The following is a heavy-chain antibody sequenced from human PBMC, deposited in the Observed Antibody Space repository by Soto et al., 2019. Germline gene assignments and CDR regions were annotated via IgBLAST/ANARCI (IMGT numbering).Heavy chain of an antibody. V-gene: IGHV1-69*08. CDR2: IIPILGIA. Sequence: QVQLVQSGAEVKKPGSSVKVSCKASGGTFSSYTISWVREAPGQGLEWMGRIIPILGIANYARKFQGRVTITADKSTSTAYMELSSLRSEDTAVYYCARDSATPFDYWGQGTLVTVSS. D-gene: IGHD2-15*01. CDR3: ARDSATPFDY. CDR1: GGTFSSYT. J-gene: IGHJ4*02.